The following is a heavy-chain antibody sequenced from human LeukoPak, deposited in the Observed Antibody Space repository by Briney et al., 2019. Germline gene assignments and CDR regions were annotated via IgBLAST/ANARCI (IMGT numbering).Heavy chain of an antibody. Sequence: QSGGSLRLSCVASGFTFGKYWMSWVRQAPGKGLEWVANIKLDGSEKNYVDSVKGRFTISRDNTKNSLYLQMNSLTAEDTAIYYCARDDGFSCYSYWGQGILVTVSS. CDR3: ARDDGFSCYSY. J-gene: IGHJ4*02. CDR1: GFTFGKYW. CDR2: IKLDGSEK. V-gene: IGHV3-7*01. D-gene: IGHD3/OR15-3a*01.